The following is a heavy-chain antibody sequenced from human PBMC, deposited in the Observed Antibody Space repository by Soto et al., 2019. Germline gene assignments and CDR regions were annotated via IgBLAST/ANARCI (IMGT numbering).Heavy chain of an antibody. CDR2: IFGSGGGI. CDR1: GFTFSKYA. CDR3: AKDAVSGDGLWLMDH. D-gene: IGHD2-21*02. J-gene: IGHJ4*02. V-gene: IGHV3-23*01. Sequence: LRLSCAASGFTFSKYAMTWVRQAPGKGLECVSGIFGSGGGIEYADSVKGRFTISRDNSKNTLYLQMNSLRAEDTAVYYCAKDAVSGDGLWLMDHWGQGTLVTVSS.